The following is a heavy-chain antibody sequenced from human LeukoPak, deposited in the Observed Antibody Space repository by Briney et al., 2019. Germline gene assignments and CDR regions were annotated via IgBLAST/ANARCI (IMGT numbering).Heavy chain of an antibody. D-gene: IGHD1-14*01. CDR2: IYYNGYT. V-gene: IGHV4-59*08. CDR1: GDSVSSVY. Sequence: PSETLSLTRNVSGDSVSSVYWSWIRQPPGKGLEWIGYIYYNGYTDYNPSLKSRVTISVDTSKNQLSLHMSSVTASDSAIYYCARHRRNLNEDRFREGEPNFDYWGQGTLVTVSS. CDR3: ARHRRNLNEDRFREGEPNFDY. J-gene: IGHJ4*02.